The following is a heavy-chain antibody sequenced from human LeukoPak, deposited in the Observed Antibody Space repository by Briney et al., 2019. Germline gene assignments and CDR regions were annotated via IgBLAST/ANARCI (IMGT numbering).Heavy chain of an antibody. CDR1: GGSFSGYY. V-gene: IGHV4-34*01. CDR2: INHSGST. J-gene: IGHJ3*02. CDR3: ARADNYDFWSGYAANPDRPDAFDI. D-gene: IGHD3-3*01. Sequence: PSETLSLTWAVYGGSFSGYYWSWIRQPPGKGLEWIGEINHSGSTNYNPSLKSRVTISVDTSKNQFSLKLSSVTAEDTAVYYCARADNYDFWSGYAANPDRPDAFDIWGQGTMVTVSS.